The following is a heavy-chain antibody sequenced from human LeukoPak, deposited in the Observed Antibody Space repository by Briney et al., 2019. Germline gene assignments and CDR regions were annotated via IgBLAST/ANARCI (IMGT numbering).Heavy chain of an antibody. Sequence: PSETLSLTCTVSGGSISSYYWSWIRQPPGKGLEWIGYIYYSGSTNYNPSLKSRVTISVDTSKNQFSLKLSSVTAADTAVYYCARGRVKNNRGIAAAASYYYYMDVWGKGTTVTVSS. V-gene: IGHV4-59*01. CDR2: IYYSGST. CDR1: GGSISSYY. J-gene: IGHJ6*03. D-gene: IGHD6-13*01. CDR3: ARGRVKNNRGIAAAASYYYYMDV.